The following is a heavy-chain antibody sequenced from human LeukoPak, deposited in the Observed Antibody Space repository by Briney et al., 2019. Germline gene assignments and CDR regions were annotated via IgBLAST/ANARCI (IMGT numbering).Heavy chain of an antibody. CDR2: NSGSGRTT. D-gene: IGHD4-17*01. CDR1: GFTFSSYA. J-gene: IGHJ6*02. CDR3: AKDRSYGDYFYYGMDV. V-gene: IGHV3-23*01. Sequence: GGSLRLSCAASGFTFSSYAMSWVRQTPGKGLEWVSTNSGSGRTTYYADSVRGRFTISRDKSKSTLYLQMNSLRAEDTAVYYCAKDRSYGDYFYYGMDVWGQGTTVTVSS.